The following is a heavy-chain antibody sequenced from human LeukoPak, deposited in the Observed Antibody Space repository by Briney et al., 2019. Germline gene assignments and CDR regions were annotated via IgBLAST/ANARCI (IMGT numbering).Heavy chain of an antibody. V-gene: IGHV4-4*09. Sequence: SETLSLTCTVSGGSISSYFWSWIRQPPGKGLEWIGYIYTSGSTTYNPTLKSRVTISVDTSKNQFSLKLSSVTAADTAVDYCARHGVTYYYGLGSEWFDPWGQGTLVTVSS. J-gene: IGHJ5*02. CDR1: GGSISSYF. D-gene: IGHD3-10*01. CDR3: ARHGVTYYYGLGSEWFDP. CDR2: IYTSGST.